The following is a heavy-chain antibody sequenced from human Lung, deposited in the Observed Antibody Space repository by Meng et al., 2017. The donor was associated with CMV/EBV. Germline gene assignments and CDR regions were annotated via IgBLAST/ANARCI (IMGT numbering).Heavy chain of an antibody. CDR1: GFSFSSYS. Sequence: GESLKISCVVSGFSFSSYSMNWVRQAPGKGLEWVSYISSGSSTIYYADSVKGRFTISRDNAKNSLYLQMNSLRAEDTAVYYCARGVGSSGYYPDYWGQGTXVTVDS. V-gene: IGHV3-48*04. CDR3: ARGVGSSGYYPDY. D-gene: IGHD3-22*01. J-gene: IGHJ4*02. CDR2: ISSGSSTI.